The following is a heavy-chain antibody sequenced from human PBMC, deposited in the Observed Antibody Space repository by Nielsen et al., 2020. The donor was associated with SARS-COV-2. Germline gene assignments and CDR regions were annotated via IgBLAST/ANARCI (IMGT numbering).Heavy chain of an antibody. CDR2: IYHSGGT. D-gene: IGHD3-10*01. V-gene: IGHV4-34*01. CDR3: ARGIRGDGYFDY. J-gene: IGHJ4*02. CDR1: GFTFNTYA. Sequence: GSLRLSCAASGFTFNTYAMSWVRQAPGKGLEWFGEIYHSGGTNYNPSLKSRVTISVDTSKNQFSLRLNSVTAADTAVYYCARGIRGDGYFDYWGQGTLVTVSS.